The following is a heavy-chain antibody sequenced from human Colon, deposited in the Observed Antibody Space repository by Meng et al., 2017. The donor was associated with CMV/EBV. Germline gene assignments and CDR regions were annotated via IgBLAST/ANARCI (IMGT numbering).Heavy chain of an antibody. D-gene: IGHD2-21*02. CDR3: ARDVTSGTFDY. Sequence: GGSLRLSCVASGYTFSTTWISWVRQAPGKGLEWVANIKEDGSHKNYIESVRGRFTISRDNAKNSVYLQMDRLKVEDTAVYYCARDVTSGTFDYWGQGTLVTVSS. CDR2: IKEDGSHK. CDR1: GYTFSTTW. J-gene: IGHJ4*02. V-gene: IGHV3-7*01.